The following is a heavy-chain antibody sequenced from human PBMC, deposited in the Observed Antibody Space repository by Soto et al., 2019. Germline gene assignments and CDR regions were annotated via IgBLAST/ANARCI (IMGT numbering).Heavy chain of an antibody. CDR3: ARASYDSSGYSFDY. Sequence: GGSLRLSCAASGFTFSDYYMDWVRQAPGKGLEWVGRTRNKPNSYTTEYAASVKGRFTISRDDSKNSLYLQMNSLKTEDTAVYYCARASYDSSGYSFDYWGQGTLVTVSS. CDR2: TRNKPNSYTT. CDR1: GFTFSDYY. J-gene: IGHJ4*02. D-gene: IGHD3-22*01. V-gene: IGHV3-72*01.